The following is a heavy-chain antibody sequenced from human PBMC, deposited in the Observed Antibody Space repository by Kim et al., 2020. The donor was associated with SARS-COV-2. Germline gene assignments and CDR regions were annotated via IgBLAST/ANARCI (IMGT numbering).Heavy chain of an antibody. CDR2: ISSSSSTI. CDR3: ARGGYDSSGYYYYYYYGMDF. D-gene: IGHD3-22*01. V-gene: IGHV3-48*02. J-gene: IGHJ6*02. Sequence: GGSLRLSCAASGFTFSSYSMNWVRQAPGKGLEWVSYISSSSSTIYYADSMKGRFTISRDNAKNSLYLQMNSLRDEDTAVYYCARGGYDSSGYYYYYYYGMDFWGQGTTVTVSS. CDR1: GFTFSSYS.